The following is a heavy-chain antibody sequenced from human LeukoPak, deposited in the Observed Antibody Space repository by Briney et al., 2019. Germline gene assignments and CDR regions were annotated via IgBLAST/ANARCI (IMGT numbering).Heavy chain of an antibody. CDR2: IYHSGST. CDR1: GGSISSGGYY. J-gene: IGHJ3*02. Sequence: SETLSLTCTVSGGSISSGGYYWSWIRQPPGKGLEWIGYIYHSGSTYYNPSLKSRVTISVDRSKNQFSLKLSSVTAADTAVYYCARGEMYYYDSSGYHSGAFDIWGQGTMVTVSS. CDR3: ARGEMYYYDSSGYHSGAFDI. V-gene: IGHV4-30-2*01. D-gene: IGHD3-22*01.